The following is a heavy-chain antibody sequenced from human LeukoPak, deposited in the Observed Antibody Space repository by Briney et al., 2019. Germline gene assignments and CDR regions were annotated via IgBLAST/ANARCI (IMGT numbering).Heavy chain of an antibody. CDR3: ARRRYSSSWYY. CDR1: GGSFSGYY. CDR2: INHSGST. D-gene: IGHD6-13*01. V-gene: IGHV4-34*01. Sequence: SETLSLTCAVYGGSFSGYYWSWIRQPPGRGLEWIGEINHSGSTHYNPSLKSRVTISVDTSKNQFSLKLSSVTAADTALYYCARRRYSSSWYYWGQGTLVTVSS. J-gene: IGHJ4*02.